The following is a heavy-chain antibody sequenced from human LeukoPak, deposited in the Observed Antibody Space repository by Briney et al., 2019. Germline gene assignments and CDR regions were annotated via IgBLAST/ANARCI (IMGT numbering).Heavy chain of an antibody. CDR1: GGSISSGSYY. J-gene: IGHJ4*02. CDR2: IYTSGST. D-gene: IGHD2-8*02. CDR3: ARVTTGGDVDY. V-gene: IGHV4-61*02. Sequence: SETLSLTCTVSGGSISSGSYYWSWIRQPAGKGLEWIGRIYTSGSTNYNPSLKSRVTIPVDTSKNQFSLKLSSVTAADTAVYYCARVTTGGDVDYWGQGTLVTVSS.